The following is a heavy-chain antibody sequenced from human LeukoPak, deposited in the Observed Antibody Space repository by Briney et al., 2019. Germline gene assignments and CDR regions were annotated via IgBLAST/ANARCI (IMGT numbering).Heavy chain of an antibody. V-gene: IGHV1-46*01. Sequence: VASVKVSCKASGHIFTNYFIHWVRQDPGQGLEWMGIINCGDGTASYAQKFQGRLTITRDTSTSTVHMDLRSLRSDDTAMYFCTRADNQEFESWGQGTLVTVSS. CDR2: INCGDGTA. D-gene: IGHD5-24*01. CDR1: GHIFTNYF. CDR3: TRADNQEFES. J-gene: IGHJ4*02.